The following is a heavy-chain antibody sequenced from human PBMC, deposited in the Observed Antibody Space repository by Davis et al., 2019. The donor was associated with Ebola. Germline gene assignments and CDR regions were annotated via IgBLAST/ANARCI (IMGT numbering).Heavy chain of an antibody. CDR2: INHSGST. J-gene: IGHJ4*02. CDR1: GGSFSGYY. CDR3: ARGRHSEPTYDDY. Sequence: MPSETLSLTCAVYGGSFSGYYWSWIRQPPGKELEWIGEINHSGSTNYNPSLKSRVTISVDTSKNQFSLKLSSVTAADTAVYYCARGRHSEPTYDDYWGQGTLVTVSS. D-gene: IGHD2/OR15-2a*01. V-gene: IGHV4-34*01.